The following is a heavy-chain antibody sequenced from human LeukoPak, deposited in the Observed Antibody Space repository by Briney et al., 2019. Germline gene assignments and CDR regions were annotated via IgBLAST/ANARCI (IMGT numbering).Heavy chain of an antibody. V-gene: IGHV3-23*01. CDR2: ISGSGGNT. D-gene: IGHD2-15*01. J-gene: IGHJ5*02. CDR1: GFTFSSYA. CDR3: AKXIXRGXCSGGSCXPXDP. Sequence: PGGSLRLSCAASGFTFSSYAMSWVRQASGKGLEWVSTISGSGGNTYYADSVKGRFTISRDNSKNTLYLQMNSLRAEDTAVYYCAKXIXRGXCSGGSCXPXDPWGQXXLVTV.